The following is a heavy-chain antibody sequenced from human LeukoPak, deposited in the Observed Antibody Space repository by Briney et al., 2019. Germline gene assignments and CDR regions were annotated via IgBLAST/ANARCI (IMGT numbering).Heavy chain of an antibody. CDR3: ARDYGSGSYRFDY. Sequence: ASVKVSCKASGYTFTGYYMHWVRQAPGQGLEWMGWINPNSGGTNYAQKFQGRVTMTTDTSTSTAYMELRSLRSDDTAVYYCARDYGSGSYRFDYWGQGTLVTVSS. V-gene: IGHV1-2*02. D-gene: IGHD3-16*02. CDR2: INPNSGGT. CDR1: GYTFTGYY. J-gene: IGHJ4*02.